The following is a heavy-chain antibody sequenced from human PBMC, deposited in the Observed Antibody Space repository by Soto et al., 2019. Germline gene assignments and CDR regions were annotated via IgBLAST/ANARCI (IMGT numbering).Heavy chain of an antibody. CDR2: IHYSGST. CDR1: GGSISSGDYY. J-gene: IGHJ6*02. Sequence: PSETLSLTCTVSGGSISSGDYYWSWIRQPPRKGLEWIGYIHYSGSTYYHPSLKSRVTISVETSKNQFSLKLSSVTATDTAVYYCAGNSRLRYYYGMDVWGQGTTVT. CDR3: AGNSRLRYYYGMDV. V-gene: IGHV4-30-4*01.